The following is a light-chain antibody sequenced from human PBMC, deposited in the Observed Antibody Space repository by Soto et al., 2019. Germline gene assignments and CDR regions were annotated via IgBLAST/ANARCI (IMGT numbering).Light chain of an antibody. V-gene: IGKV3-20*01. CDR3: QQYGSSPYT. CDR1: QSVSRSY. Sequence: EVVLTQSPGTLSLSPGARATLSCRASQSVSRSYLAWYQQKPGQAPRLLIYIASSRATGIPDRFSGSGSGTDFTLTISRLEPEDFAMDYCQQYGSSPYTFGQGTKLEIK. J-gene: IGKJ2*01. CDR2: IAS.